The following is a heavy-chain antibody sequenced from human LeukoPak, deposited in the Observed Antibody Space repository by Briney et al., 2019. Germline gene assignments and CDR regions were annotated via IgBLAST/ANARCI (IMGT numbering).Heavy chain of an antibody. V-gene: IGHV4-4*09. J-gene: IGHJ6*03. CDR3: ARQWSGYSYGYDYYYYMDV. Sequence: SETLSLTGTGSGVSISSYYWSWLRQRAGKGLEGIGYIYTSGSTNYNPSLKSRVTISVDTSKNQFSLKLSSVTAADTAVYYCARQWSGYSYGYDYYYYMDVWGKGTTVTVSS. CDR1: GVSISSYY. D-gene: IGHD5-18*01. CDR2: IYTSGST.